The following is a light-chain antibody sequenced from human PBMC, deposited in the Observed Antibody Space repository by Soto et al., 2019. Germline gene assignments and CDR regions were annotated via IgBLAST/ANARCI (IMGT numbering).Light chain of an antibody. CDR1: QTISSY. Sequence: EIVLTQSPGTLSLSPGERATLSCRASQTISSYLAWYQHKPGQAPRLLIYDASSRATDIPYRFSGSGSGTYFTSTIGSLEPEDFAVYYCQKYLRSPPYGFGQVTKLEIK. V-gene: IGKV3-20*01. CDR2: DAS. CDR3: QKYLRSPPYG. J-gene: IGKJ2*03.